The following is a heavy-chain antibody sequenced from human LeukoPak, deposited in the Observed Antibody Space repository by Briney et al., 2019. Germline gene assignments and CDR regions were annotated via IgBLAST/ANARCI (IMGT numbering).Heavy chain of an antibody. D-gene: IGHD5-12*01. Sequence: SGGSLRLSCAASGFTFSSHWMHWVRQGPGKGLTWVGQVKGDGSRANYADAVRGRFTISRDNAKNTLYLEMNSLSADDTAVYYCARDGYLRPRNAYLDYWGPGTPVTVSS. CDR3: ARDGYLRPRNAYLDY. CDR2: VKGDGSRA. V-gene: IGHV3-74*01. CDR1: GFTFSSHW. J-gene: IGHJ4*02.